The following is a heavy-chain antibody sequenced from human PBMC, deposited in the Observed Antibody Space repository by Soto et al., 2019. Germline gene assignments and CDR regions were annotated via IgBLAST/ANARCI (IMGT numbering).Heavy chain of an antibody. J-gene: IGHJ4*02. D-gene: IGHD4-4*01. Sequence: GGSLRLSCAASGFTFSSYAMSWVRQAPGKGLEWVSAISGSGGSTYYADSVKGRFTISRDNSKNTLYLQMNSLRAEDTAVYYCAKDLVNTVTTGFVVSYWVQGTLVTVSS. CDR3: AKDLVNTVTTGFVVSY. V-gene: IGHV3-23*01. CDR2: ISGSGGST. CDR1: GFTFSSYA.